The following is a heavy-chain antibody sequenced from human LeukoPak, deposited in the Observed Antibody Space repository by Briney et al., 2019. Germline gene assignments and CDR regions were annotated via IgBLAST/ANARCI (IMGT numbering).Heavy chain of an antibody. CDR3: AAEVSPKVFDY. CDR2: ISSGGDVI. Sequence: PGGSLRLSCASSGFIFSDYYMSWIRQVPGKGLEWISYISSGGDVIYSVDSVKGRFTISRDNAKSLLYLQMNSLRADDTAVYFCAAEVSPKVFDYRGQGTLVTVSS. V-gene: IGHV3-11*01. J-gene: IGHJ4*02. CDR1: GFIFSDYY.